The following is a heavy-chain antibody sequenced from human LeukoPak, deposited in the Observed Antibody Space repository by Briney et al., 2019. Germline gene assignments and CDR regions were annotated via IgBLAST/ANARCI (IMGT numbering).Heavy chain of an antibody. J-gene: IGHJ5*02. Sequence: PSETLPLTCAVYGGSFSGCYWSWIRQPPGKGLEWIGEINHSGSTNYNPSLKSRVTISVDTSKNQFSLKLSSVTAADTAVYYCARINSTQIRFDPWGQGTLVTVSS. CDR1: GGSFSGCY. V-gene: IGHV4-34*01. CDR3: ARINSTQIRFDP. D-gene: IGHD5-18*01. CDR2: INHSGST.